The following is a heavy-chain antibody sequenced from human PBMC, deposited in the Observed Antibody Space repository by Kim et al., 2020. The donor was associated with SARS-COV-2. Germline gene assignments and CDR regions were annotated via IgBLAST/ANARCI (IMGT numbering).Heavy chain of an antibody. Sequence: YNPYLKSRVTMSVDTSKNQFSLRLSSVTAADTAVYYCAISCSGGRCYSYYWGQGTLVTVSS. J-gene: IGHJ4*02. V-gene: IGHV4-39*01. CDR3: AISCSGGRCYSYY. D-gene: IGHD2-15*01.